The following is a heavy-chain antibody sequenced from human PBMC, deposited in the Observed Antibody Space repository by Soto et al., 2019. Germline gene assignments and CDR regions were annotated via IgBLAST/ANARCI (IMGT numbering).Heavy chain of an antibody. CDR3: ARDSQGEYQLLKYYYYGMDV. CDR2: ISAYNGNT. V-gene: IGHV1-18*01. J-gene: IGHJ6*02. CDR1: GYTFTSYG. Sequence: ASVKVSCKASGYTFTSYGISWVRQAPGQGLEWMGWISAYNGNTNYAQKLQGRVTMTTDTSTSTAYMELRSLRSDDTAVYYCARDSQGEYQLLKYYYYGMDVWGQGTTVTVSS. D-gene: IGHD2-2*01.